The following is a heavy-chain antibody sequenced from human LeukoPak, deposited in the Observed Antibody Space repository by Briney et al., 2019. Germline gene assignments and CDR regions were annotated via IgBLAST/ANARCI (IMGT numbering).Heavy chain of an antibody. D-gene: IGHD1/OR15-1a*01. J-gene: IGHJ6*03. CDR3: ARTGLNNWNTDYYYFYFMDV. CDR2: ISSSSSYI. V-gene: IGHV3-21*04. CDR1: GFTFSAYS. Sequence: GGSLRLSCAASGFTFSAYSMNWVRQAPGKGLEWVSSISSSSSYIYYADSVKGRLTISRDNAKNSLYLQMNSLRAEDTALYYCARTGLNNWNTDYYYFYFMDVWGKGTTVTVSS.